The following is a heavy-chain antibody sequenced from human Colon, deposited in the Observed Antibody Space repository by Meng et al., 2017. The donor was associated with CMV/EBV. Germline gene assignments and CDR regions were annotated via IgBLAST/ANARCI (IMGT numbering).Heavy chain of an antibody. V-gene: IGHV3-30*04. CDR1: GFNLRNYA. CDR3: ARDSGRRYSSGYNWLDP. CDR2: ISHDGSKI. Sequence: GESLKISCVASGFNLRNYAMYWVRQAPGEGLAWVAKISHDGSKIYYAESVKGRITISRDNSKNTVYLQMNSLRSQDAAVYYCARDSGRRYSSGYNWLDPWGQGTQVTVSS. D-gene: IGHD5-18*01. J-gene: IGHJ5*02.